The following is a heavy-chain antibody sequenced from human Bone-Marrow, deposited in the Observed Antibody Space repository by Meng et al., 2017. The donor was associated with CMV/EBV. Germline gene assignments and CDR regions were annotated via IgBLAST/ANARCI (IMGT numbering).Heavy chain of an antibody. CDR2: VSSSGSNT. CDR3: ARGGEACPDY. CDR1: GFTFRSYT. Sequence: LSCAASGFTFRSYTMNWVRQAPGKGLEWVSAVSSSGSNTYYADSVKGRFTVSRDNSRNTVSLQMNSLRAEDTAVYYCARGGEACPDYWGQGTLVTVSS. J-gene: IGHJ4*02. V-gene: IGHV3-23*01.